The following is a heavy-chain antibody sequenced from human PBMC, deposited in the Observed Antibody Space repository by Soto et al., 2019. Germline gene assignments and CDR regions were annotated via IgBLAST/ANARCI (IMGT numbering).Heavy chain of an antibody. J-gene: IGHJ6*03. V-gene: IGHV1-3*01. Sequence: ASVKVSCKASGYTFTSYAMHWVRQAPGQRLEWMGWINAGNGNTKYSQKFQGRVTITRDTSASTAYMELSSLRSEDTAVYYCARVDRDYDPPPTWGYYYYMDVWGKGTTVTVSS. CDR2: INAGNGNT. CDR3: ARVDRDYDPPPTWGYYYYMDV. CDR1: GYTFTSYA. D-gene: IGHD3-16*01.